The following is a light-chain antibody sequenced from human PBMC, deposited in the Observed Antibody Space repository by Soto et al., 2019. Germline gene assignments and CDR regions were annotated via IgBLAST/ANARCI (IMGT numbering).Light chain of an antibody. CDR2: EVT. CDR3: SSYAGSNNPYV. V-gene: IGLV2-8*01. CDR1: SGDSGGYDY. Sequence: QSVLTQPPSASGSPGQSVTISCTGTSGDSGGYDYVSWYQQHPGKAPKLMIYEVTKRPLGVPDRFSGSKSGNTASLPVSGLQAEDEADYYCSSYAGSNNPYVFGTGTKLTVL. J-gene: IGLJ1*01.